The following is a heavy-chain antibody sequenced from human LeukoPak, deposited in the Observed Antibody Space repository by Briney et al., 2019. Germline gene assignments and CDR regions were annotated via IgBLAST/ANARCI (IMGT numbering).Heavy chain of an antibody. Sequence: SETLSLTCTVSGYSISSGYYWGWIRQPPGKGLEWIGSIYHSGSTYYNPSLKSRVTISVDTSKNQFSLKLSSVTAADTAVYYCARHAYYYYYMDVWGKGTTVTIS. CDR3: ARHAYYYYYMDV. J-gene: IGHJ6*03. V-gene: IGHV4-38-2*02. CDR2: IYHSGST. CDR1: GYSISSGYY.